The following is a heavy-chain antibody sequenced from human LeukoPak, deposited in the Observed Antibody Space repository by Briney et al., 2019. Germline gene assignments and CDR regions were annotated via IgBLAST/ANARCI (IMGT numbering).Heavy chain of an antibody. CDR1: GFTFDDYA. CDR2: IGWISGNI. CDR3: ARSMGGYCSGGSCRYPFDI. J-gene: IGHJ3*02. D-gene: IGHD2-15*01. V-gene: IGHV3-9*01. Sequence: PGGSLRLSCAASGFTFDDYAMHWVRQAPGKGLGGASGIGWISGNIGYADSVKGRFTISRDNAKNSLYLQMHSLRAEDTSIYFCARSMGGYCSGGSCRYPFDIWGQGTVVTVSS.